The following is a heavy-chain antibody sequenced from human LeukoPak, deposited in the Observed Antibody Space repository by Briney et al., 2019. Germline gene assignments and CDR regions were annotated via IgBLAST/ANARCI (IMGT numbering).Heavy chain of an antibody. J-gene: IGHJ4*02. Sequence: HPGGSLRLSCAASGFSFSNYWMTWVRQAPGKGLEWVASIKQDGSEKYYVDSVKGRFTISSDNAKNSLYLQMNSLKAEDTAVYYCAWGGYWGQGTQVTVSS. V-gene: IGHV3-7*01. CDR1: GFSFSNYW. CDR3: AWGGY. D-gene: IGHD3-16*01. CDR2: IKQDGSEK.